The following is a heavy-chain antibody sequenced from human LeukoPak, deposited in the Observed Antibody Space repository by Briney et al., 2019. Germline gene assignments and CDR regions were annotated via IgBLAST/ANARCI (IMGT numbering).Heavy chain of an antibody. V-gene: IGHV3-48*04. Sequence: GGSLRLSCVASGITFSSYSMNWVRQAPGKGLEWVSYISSFSGTINYADSVKGRFTISRDNAKNSLYLQMNSLRAEDTAVYYCAKRFRRNYFDYWGQGTLVTVSS. CDR3: AKRFRRNYFDY. J-gene: IGHJ4*02. CDR2: ISSFSGTI. D-gene: IGHD3-10*01. CDR1: GITFSSYS.